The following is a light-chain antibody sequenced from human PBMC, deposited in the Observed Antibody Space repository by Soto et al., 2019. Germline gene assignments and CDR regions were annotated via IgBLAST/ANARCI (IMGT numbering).Light chain of an antibody. CDR2: SNS. CDR1: SSNIGSNT. Sequence: QSVLTQPPSASGTPGQSVTISCSGSSSNIGSNTVNWYQHLPGTAPKLLIYSNSERPSGVPDRFSASKSGTSASLAISGLQSEDEADYYCAAWHDSPNGLYVFGTGTKVTVL. V-gene: IGLV1-44*01. J-gene: IGLJ1*01. CDR3: AAWHDSPNGLYV.